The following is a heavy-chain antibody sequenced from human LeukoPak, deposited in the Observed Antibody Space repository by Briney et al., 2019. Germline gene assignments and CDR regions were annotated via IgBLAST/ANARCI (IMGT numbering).Heavy chain of an antibody. D-gene: IGHD3-10*01. V-gene: IGHV3-9*01. J-gene: IGHJ6*03. Sequence: PGGSLRLSCAASGFTFDDYDMHWGRQAPGKGLEWVSGISWNGGSIGYADSVKGRFTISRDNAKNSLYLQMNSLRVEDSALYYCAKNGDSRAYYFFYMDVWGKGTTVTVSS. CDR2: ISWNGGSI. CDR1: GFTFDDYD. CDR3: AKNGDSRAYYFFYMDV.